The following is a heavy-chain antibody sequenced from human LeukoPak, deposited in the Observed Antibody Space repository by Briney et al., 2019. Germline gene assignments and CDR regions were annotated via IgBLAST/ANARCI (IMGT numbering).Heavy chain of an antibody. CDR2: ISGSGGST. V-gene: IGHV3-23*01. CDR3: AKVRGERWLQFYYFDY. J-gene: IGHJ4*02. Sequence: PGGSLRLSCAASGFTFSSYAMSWVRQAPGKGLEWVSGISGSGGSTYYVDSVKGRFTISRDNSKNTLYLQMNSLRAEDTAVYYCAKVRGERWLQFYYFDYWGQGTLVTVSS. CDR1: GFTFSSYA. D-gene: IGHD5-24*01.